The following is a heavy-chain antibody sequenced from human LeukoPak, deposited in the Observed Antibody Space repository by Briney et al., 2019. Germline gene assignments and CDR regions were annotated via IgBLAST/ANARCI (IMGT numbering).Heavy chain of an antibody. CDR2: IYHGGST. CDR1: GYSISSGYY. CDR3: ARQDSGTTGTTEFDY. Sequence: SETLSLTCAVSGYSISSGYYCGWLQQPAEERVGWVGSIYHGGSTYYNPSFKSRVTISVDTSKNQFSLKLSSVTAADTAVYYCARQDSGTTGTTEFDYWGQGTLVTVSS. J-gene: IGHJ4*02. V-gene: IGHV4-38-2*01. D-gene: IGHD1-1*01.